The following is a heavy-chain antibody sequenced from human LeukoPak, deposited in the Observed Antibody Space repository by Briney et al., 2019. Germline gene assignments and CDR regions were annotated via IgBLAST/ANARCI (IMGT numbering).Heavy chain of an antibody. CDR3: ARPKRSITMVRGTYYGMDV. D-gene: IGHD3-10*01. CDR1: GYTFTSYA. V-gene: IGHV1-69*13. J-gene: IGHJ6*04. CDR2: IIPIFGTA. Sequence: SVKVSCKASGYTFTSYAISWVRQAPGQGLEWMGGIIPIFGTANYAQKFQGRVTITADESTSTAYMELSSPRSEDTAVYYCARPKRSITMVRGTYYGMDVWGKGTTVTVSS.